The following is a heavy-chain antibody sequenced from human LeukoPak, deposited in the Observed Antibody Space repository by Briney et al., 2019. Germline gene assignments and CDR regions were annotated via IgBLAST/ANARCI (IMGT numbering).Heavy chain of an antibody. Sequence: SETLSLTCAVYGGSFSGYYWSWIRQPPGKGLEWIGEINHSGSTNYNPSLKSRVTISVDTSKNQFSLKLSSVTAADTAVCYCAISSGWYTSFDYWGQGTLVTVSS. D-gene: IGHD6-19*01. CDR3: AISSGWYTSFDY. CDR2: INHSGST. CDR1: GGSFSGYY. V-gene: IGHV4-34*01. J-gene: IGHJ4*02.